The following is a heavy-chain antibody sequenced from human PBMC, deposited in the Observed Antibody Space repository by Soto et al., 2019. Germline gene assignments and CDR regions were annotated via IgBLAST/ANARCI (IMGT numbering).Heavy chain of an antibody. CDR1: GYTFTSYG. D-gene: IGHD6-13*01. V-gene: IGHV1-18*04. CDR2: ISAYNGNT. CDR3: ARDGHSSSWTANDAFDI. J-gene: IGHJ3*02. Sequence: WASVKVSCKASGYTFTSYGISWVRQATGQGREWMGWISAYNGNTNYAQKLQGRDTMTTDPSTSTAYMELRSLRSDDTAVYYWARDGHSSSWTANDAFDIWGQGTMVTVSS.